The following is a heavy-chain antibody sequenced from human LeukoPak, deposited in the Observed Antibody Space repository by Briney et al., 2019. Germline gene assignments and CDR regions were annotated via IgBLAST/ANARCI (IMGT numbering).Heavy chain of an antibody. J-gene: IGHJ4*02. CDR2: VIPIFGTA. CDR1: GGTFSSYA. V-gene: IGHV1-69*13. Sequence: SVKVSCKASGGTFSSYAISWVRQAPGQGLEWMGGVIPIFGTANYAQNFQGRVTITADESTNTAYMELSSLRSEDTAVYYCARETGDGYNWMGYWGQGTLVTVSS. D-gene: IGHD5-24*01. CDR3: ARETGDGYNWMGY.